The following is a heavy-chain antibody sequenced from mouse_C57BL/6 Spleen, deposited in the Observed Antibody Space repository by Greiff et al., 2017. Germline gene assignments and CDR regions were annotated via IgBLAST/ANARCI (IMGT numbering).Heavy chain of an antibody. CDR2: INPSSGYT. J-gene: IGHJ3*01. CDR1: GYTFTSYW. Sequence: VQLVESGAELVKPGASVKLSCKASGYTFTSYWMHWVKQRPGQGLEWIGYINPSSGYTKYNQKFKDKATFTADKSSTTAYMQLSSLTYEDAAVYYCAREGLITTVRAWFACWGKGTLVTVSA. V-gene: IGHV1-7*01. CDR3: AREGLITTVRAWFAC. D-gene: IGHD1-1*01.